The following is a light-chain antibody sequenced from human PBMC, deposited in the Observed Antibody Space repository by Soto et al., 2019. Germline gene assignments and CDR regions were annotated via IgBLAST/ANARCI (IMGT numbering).Light chain of an antibody. V-gene: IGKV3-15*01. CDR1: QSISDT. Sequence: IVMTQSPATLSVSPGGRATLSCRASQSISDTLAWYQQKPGQAPRLLIYSASRGATGFPARFSGSGSGTEFTLTISSLQSEDFAVYYCQQYNKWPQWTFGQGTKVDIK. CDR3: QQYNKWPQWT. J-gene: IGKJ1*01. CDR2: SAS.